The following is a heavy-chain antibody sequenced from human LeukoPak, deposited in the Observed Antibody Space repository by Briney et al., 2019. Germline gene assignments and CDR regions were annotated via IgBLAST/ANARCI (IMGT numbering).Heavy chain of an antibody. J-gene: IGHJ4*02. CDR3: ASAQNGYSYGYF. D-gene: IGHD5-18*01. CDR2: RIPIYGKA. Sequence: SVKVTCKASGGTFTSYANSWVRQPPGQGLEWIGKRIPIYGKASSAQKSQGRVTSTTDESTSTAYMQLSSLRTGDAAVYNCASAQNGYSYGYFWGQGTLVTVS. CDR1: GGTFTSYA. V-gene: IGHV1-69*05.